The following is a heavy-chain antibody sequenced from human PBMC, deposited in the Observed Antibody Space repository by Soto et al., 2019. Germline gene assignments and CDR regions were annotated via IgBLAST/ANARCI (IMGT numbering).Heavy chain of an antibody. CDR3: ANMDYGDYGTGAFDI. V-gene: IGHV3-7*01. CDR1: GFSFSSYW. CDR2: IKQDGSEK. Sequence: EVQLVESGGGLVQRGGSLRLSCAASGFSFSSYWMSWVRQAPGKGPEWVANIKQDGSEKYYVDSVKGRFTISRDNAKNSLYLQMNSLRVEDTAVYYCANMDYGDYGTGAFDIWGQGTMVTVSS. D-gene: IGHD4-17*01. J-gene: IGHJ3*02.